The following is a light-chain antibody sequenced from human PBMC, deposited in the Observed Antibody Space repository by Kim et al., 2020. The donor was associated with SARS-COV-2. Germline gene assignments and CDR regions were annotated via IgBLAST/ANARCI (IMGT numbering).Light chain of an antibody. CDR2: DAS. J-gene: IGKJ3*01. V-gene: IGKV3-11*01. Sequence: PGKRATPACRASQSVSSYLAWYQQKPGQAPRLLIYDASNRATGIPARFSGSGSGTDFTLTISSLEPEDFAVYYCQQRSNWPPLFTFGPGTKVDIK. CDR1: QSVSSY. CDR3: QQRSNWPPLFT.